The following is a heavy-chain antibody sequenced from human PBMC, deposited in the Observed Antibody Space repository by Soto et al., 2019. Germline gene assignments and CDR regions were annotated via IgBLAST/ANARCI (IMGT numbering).Heavy chain of an antibody. CDR3: ARDLPAAAGTYYYYYGMDV. Sequence: PGGSLRLSCAASGFTFSSYAMSWVRQAPGKGLQWVSSISSSGGSTYYADSVKGRFTISRDNSKNTLYLQMNSLRAEDTAVYYCARDLPAAAGTYYYYYGMDVWGQGTTVTVSS. V-gene: IGHV3-23*01. CDR2: ISSSGGST. D-gene: IGHD6-13*01. CDR1: GFTFSSYA. J-gene: IGHJ6*02.